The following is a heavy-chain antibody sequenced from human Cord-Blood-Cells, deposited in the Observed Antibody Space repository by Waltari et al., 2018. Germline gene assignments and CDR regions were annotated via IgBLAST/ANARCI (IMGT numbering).Heavy chain of an antibody. D-gene: IGHD3-10*01. Sequence: QVQLVESGGGVVQPGRSLRRSCAASGFTFSSYAMHRVRQAPGMGLEWVAVISYDGSNKYYADSVKGRFTISRDNSKNTLYLQMNSLRAEDTAVYYCASLAGSDTMVQGVIINYWGQGTLVTVSS. J-gene: IGHJ4*02. CDR2: ISYDGSNK. CDR3: ASLAGSDTMVQGVIINY. V-gene: IGHV3-30-3*01. CDR1: GFTFSSYA.